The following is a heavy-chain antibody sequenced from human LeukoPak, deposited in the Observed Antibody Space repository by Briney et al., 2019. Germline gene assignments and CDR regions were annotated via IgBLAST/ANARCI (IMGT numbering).Heavy chain of an antibody. V-gene: IGHV4-34*01. Sequence: LETLSLTCAVYGGSFSGYYWSWIRQPPGKGLEWIGEINHSGSTNYNPSLKSRVTISVDTSKNQFSLKLSSVTAADTAVYYCARTRGGGIGQLVLRYYYYYMDVWGKGTTVTVSS. J-gene: IGHJ6*03. CDR1: GGSFSGYY. CDR2: INHSGST. D-gene: IGHD6-6*01. CDR3: ARTRGGGIGQLVLRYYYYYMDV.